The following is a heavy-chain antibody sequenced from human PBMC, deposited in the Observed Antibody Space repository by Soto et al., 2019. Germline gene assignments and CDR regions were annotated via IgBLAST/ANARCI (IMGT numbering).Heavy chain of an antibody. D-gene: IGHD1-26*01. CDR1: GGSISSSSYY. V-gene: IGHV4-39*02. CDR2: IYYSGST. Sequence: SEALSLSCTVSGGSISSSSYYLGWIRQPPGKGLEWIGSIYYSGSTYYNPSLKSRVTISVDTSKNQFSLKLSSVTAADTAVYYCARDGQREDGMDVWGQGTTVTVSS. CDR3: ARDGQREDGMDV. J-gene: IGHJ6*02.